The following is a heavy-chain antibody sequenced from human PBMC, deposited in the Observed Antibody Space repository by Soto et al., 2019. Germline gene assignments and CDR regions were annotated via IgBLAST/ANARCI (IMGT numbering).Heavy chain of an antibody. D-gene: IGHD6-6*01. Sequence: LRLSCAASGFTFSSYGMHWVRQAPGKGLEWVAVISYDGSNKYYADSVKGRFTISRDNSKNTLYLQMNSLRAEDTAVYYCAKDRAARYYYYYGMDVWGQGTTVTVSS. V-gene: IGHV3-30*18. CDR1: GFTFSSYG. CDR2: ISYDGSNK. J-gene: IGHJ6*02. CDR3: AKDRAARYYYYYGMDV.